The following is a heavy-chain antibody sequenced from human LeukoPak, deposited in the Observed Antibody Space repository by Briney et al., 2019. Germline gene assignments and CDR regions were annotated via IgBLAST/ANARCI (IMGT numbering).Heavy chain of an antibody. J-gene: IGHJ5*02. CDR3: TTDQGYGSGSYYWFDP. Sequence: GGSLRLSCAASGFTFSNAWMSWVRQAPGKGLEWVGRIKSKTDGGTTDYAAPVQGRFTISRDDSKNTLYLQMNSLKTEDTAVYYCTTDQGYGSGSYYWFDPWGQGTLVTVSS. D-gene: IGHD3-10*01. CDR2: IKSKTDGGTT. CDR1: GFTFSNAW. V-gene: IGHV3-15*01.